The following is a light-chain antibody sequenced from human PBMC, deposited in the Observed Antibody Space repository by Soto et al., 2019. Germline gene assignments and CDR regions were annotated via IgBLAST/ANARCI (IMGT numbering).Light chain of an antibody. Sequence: DIQLTQSPSTLSASVGDRVTISCRVSQSINNYLAWYQQKPGKAPKLLIYKASTLESGVPSTFSGSGSGTEFSLTISSLQPDDFATYYCQQYGNLWTFGQGTKVDIK. CDR1: QSINNY. CDR3: QQYGNLWT. CDR2: KAS. V-gene: IGKV1-5*03. J-gene: IGKJ1*01.